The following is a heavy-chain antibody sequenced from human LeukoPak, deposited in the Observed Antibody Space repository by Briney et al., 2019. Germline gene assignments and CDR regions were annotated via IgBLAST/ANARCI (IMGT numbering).Heavy chain of an antibody. J-gene: IGHJ5*02. CDR2: INPNSGGT. Sequence: GASVKVSCKASGYTFTGYYMHWVRQAPGQGLEWMGWINPNSGGTNYAQKFQGRVTMTRDTSISTAYMELSRLRSDDTAVYYCARGPVVVPAALLGFWFDPWGQGTLVTVSS. D-gene: IGHD2-2*02. CDR1: GYTFTGYY. CDR3: ARGPVVVPAALLGFWFDP. V-gene: IGHV1-2*02.